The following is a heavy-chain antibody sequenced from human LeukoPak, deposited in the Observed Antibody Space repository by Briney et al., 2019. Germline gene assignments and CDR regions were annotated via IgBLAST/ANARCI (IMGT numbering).Heavy chain of an antibody. Sequence: ASVKVSCKAAGYTFTSYGISWVRQAPGQGLEWMGWISAYNGNTNYAQKLQGRVTMTTDTSTSTAYMEQRSLRSDDTAVYYCARSDTAISRFDYWGQGTLVTVSS. J-gene: IGHJ4*02. V-gene: IGHV1-18*01. CDR1: GYTFTSYG. CDR3: ARSDTAISRFDY. CDR2: ISAYNGNT. D-gene: IGHD5-18*01.